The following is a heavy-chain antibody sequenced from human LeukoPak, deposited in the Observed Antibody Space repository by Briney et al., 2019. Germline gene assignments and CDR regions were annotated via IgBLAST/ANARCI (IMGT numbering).Heavy chain of an antibody. V-gene: IGHV3-43*02. CDR1: GFTFDDYA. D-gene: IGHD3-10*01. CDR2: ISGDGGST. CDR3: AKDSFVDMVRRGNWFDP. J-gene: IGHJ5*02. Sequence: PGGSLRLSGAASGFTFDDYAMHWVSQAPGKGLEWVSLISGDGGSTYYADSVKGRFTISRDNSKNSLYLQMNSLRTEDTALYYCAKDSFVDMVRRGNWFDPWGQGTLVTVSS.